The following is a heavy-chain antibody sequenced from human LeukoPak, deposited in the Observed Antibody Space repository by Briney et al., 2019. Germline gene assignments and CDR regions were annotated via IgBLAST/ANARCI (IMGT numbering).Heavy chain of an antibody. CDR2: ISYSGDT. J-gene: IGHJ5*02. D-gene: IGHD3-3*01. Sequence: SETLSLICNVSGDSVSSGYWSWIRQTPGRGLEWIGYISYSGDTKYNPSLKSRVTISVDTSKNQFSLKLNSMTAADTSVYYCARLRFLEWLFPWFDPWGQGTLVTVSS. CDR3: ARLRFLEWLFPWFDP. V-gene: IGHV4-59*08. CDR1: GDSVSSGY.